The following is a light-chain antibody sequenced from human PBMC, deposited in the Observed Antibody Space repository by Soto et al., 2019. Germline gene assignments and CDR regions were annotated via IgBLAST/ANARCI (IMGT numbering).Light chain of an antibody. CDR1: SSDVGSYDL. Sequence: QSALTQPASVSGSPGQSITISCTGTSSDVGSYDLVSWYQQHPGKAPKLIIYEGSQRPSGVSNRFSGSKSGNTASLTISGRRPEDGADYYCYSYCGMSTDNFVFGGGTKLTVL. J-gene: IGLJ1*01. CDR2: EGS. V-gene: IGLV2-23*01. CDR3: YSYCGMSTDNFV.